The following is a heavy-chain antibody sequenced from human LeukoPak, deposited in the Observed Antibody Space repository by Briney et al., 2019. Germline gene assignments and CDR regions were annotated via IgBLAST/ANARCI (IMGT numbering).Heavy chain of an antibody. V-gene: IGHV3-23*01. J-gene: IGHJ5*02. CDR1: GSTFSSYA. CDR2: ISGSGGST. Sequence: GGSLRLSCAASGSTFSSYAMSWVRQAPGKGLEWVSAISGSGGSTYYADSVKGRFTISRDNSKNTLYLQMNSLRAEDTAVYYCAKDPLWFGESPNWFDPWGQGTLVTVSS. D-gene: IGHD3-10*01. CDR3: AKDPLWFGESPNWFDP.